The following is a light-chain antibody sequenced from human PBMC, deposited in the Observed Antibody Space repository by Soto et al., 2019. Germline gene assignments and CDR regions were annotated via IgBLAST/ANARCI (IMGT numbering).Light chain of an antibody. V-gene: IGLV2-14*03. Sequence: SALTQPASVSGSPGQSITISCPGTSSDVGGYNYVSWYQQHPGKAPKLMLYDVGSRPSGVSNRFSGPKSGNTASLTISGLQAEDEADYYCCSYTSSTTWVFGGGTKVTVL. CDR1: SSDVGGYNY. CDR3: CSYTSSTTWV. J-gene: IGLJ3*02. CDR2: DVG.